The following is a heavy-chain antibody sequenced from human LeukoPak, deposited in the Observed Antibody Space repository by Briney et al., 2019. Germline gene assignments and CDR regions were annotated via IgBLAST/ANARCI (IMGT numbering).Heavy chain of an antibody. CDR2: FDPEDGET. V-gene: IGHV1-24*01. CDR1: GYTLTELS. Sequence: GASVKVSCKVSGYTLTELSMHWVRQAPGKGLEWMGGFDPEDGETIYAQKFQGRVTMTEDTSTDTACMELSSLRSEDTAVYYCATASMVRGVMGWGAFDIWGQGTMVTVSS. J-gene: IGHJ3*02. CDR3: ATASMVRGVMGWGAFDI. D-gene: IGHD3-10*01.